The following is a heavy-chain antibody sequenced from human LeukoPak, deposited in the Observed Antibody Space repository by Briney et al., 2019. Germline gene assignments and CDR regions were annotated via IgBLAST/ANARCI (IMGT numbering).Heavy chain of an antibody. V-gene: IGHV1-8*01. CDR1: GYTFTSYD. Sequence: ASVKVSCKASGYTFTSYDINWVRQAPGQGLEWMGWMNTNSGNTGYAQKFQGRVTMTRNTSISTAYMELSSLRSEDTAVYYCARAMVRGVTVDYWGQGTLVTVSS. D-gene: IGHD3-10*01. CDR2: MNTNSGNT. CDR3: ARAMVRGVTVDY. J-gene: IGHJ4*02.